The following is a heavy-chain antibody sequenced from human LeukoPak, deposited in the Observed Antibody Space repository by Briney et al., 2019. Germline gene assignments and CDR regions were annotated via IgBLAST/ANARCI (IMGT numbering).Heavy chain of an antibody. CDR1: GFTFSSYG. CDR3: AKDRRPTVTTYTSLDY. J-gene: IGHJ4*02. V-gene: IGHV3-30*02. Sequence: GGSLRLSCAASGFTFSSYGMHWVRQAPGKGLEWVAFIRYDGSNKYYADSVKGRFTISRDNSKNTLYLQMNSLRAEDTAVYYCAKDRRPTVTTYTSLDYWGQGTLVTVSS. D-gene: IGHD4-17*01. CDR2: IRYDGSNK.